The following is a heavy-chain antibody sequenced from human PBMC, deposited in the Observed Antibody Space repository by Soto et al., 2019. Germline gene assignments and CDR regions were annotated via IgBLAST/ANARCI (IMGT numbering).Heavy chain of an antibody. J-gene: IGHJ3*02. CDR3: AHRGGSHYDFWSGSHDAFDI. Sequence: SGPTLVNPTQTLTLTCTFSGFSLSTSGVGVGWIRQPPGKALEWLALIYWDDDKRYSPSLKSRLTITKDTSKNQVVLTMTNMDPVDTATYYCAHRGGSHYDFWSGSHDAFDIWGQGTMVTVSS. D-gene: IGHD3-3*01. V-gene: IGHV2-5*02. CDR1: GFSLSTSGVG. CDR2: IYWDDDK.